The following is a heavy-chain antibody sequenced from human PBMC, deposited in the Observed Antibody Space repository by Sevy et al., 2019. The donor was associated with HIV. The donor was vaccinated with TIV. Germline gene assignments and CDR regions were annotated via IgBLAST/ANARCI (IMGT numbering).Heavy chain of an antibody. J-gene: IGHJ6*02. CDR3: AFRGRNCSSSSCYIREDYDGLDV. D-gene: IGHD2-2*02. CDR1: GFTFSNHA. V-gene: IGHV3-30*04. CDR2: ISFDERNK. Sequence: GGSLRLSCAGSGFTFSNHAMNWVRQAPGKGLEWVAVISFDERNKYYADSMKGRFTISRDNSKNTLFLQMNSLRAEDTDVYYCAFRGRNCSSSSCYIREDYDGLDVWGQGTTVTVSS.